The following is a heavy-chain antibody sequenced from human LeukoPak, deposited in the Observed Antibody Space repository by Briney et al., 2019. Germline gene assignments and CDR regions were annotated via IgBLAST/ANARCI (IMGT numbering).Heavy chain of an antibody. CDR1: GFTFSSYG. D-gene: IGHD3-22*01. Sequence: PGGSLRLSCAAPGFTFSSYGMHWVRQAPGKGLEWVAVISYDGGHKYYGDSVKGRFTISRDSSKNTLYLQMNSLRAEDTAVYYCAKDRRYYYDSSEGFGLDYWGQGTLVTVSS. CDR2: ISYDGGHK. CDR3: AKDRRYYYDSSEGFGLDY. J-gene: IGHJ4*02. V-gene: IGHV3-30*18.